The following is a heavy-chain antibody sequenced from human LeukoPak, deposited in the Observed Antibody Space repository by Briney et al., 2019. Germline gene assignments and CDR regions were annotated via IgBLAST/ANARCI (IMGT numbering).Heavy chain of an antibody. CDR2: IYSSGST. D-gene: IGHD3-10*01. J-gene: IGHJ4*02. V-gene: IGHV4-61*10. CDR3: ARGYGSGSYYPRPFDY. Sequence: SETLSLTCTVSGGSISSGSYYWSWIRQPAGKGLEWIGRIYSSGSTNYNPSLKSRVTISVDTSKNQFSLKLSSVTAADTAVYYCARGYGSGSYYPRPFDYWGQGTLVTVSS. CDR1: GGSISSGSYY.